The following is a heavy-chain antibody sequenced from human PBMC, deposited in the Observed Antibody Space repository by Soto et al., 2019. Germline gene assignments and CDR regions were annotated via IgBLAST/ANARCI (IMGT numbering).Heavy chain of an antibody. CDR1: GFIFSEST. CDR2: VSTSGRST. Sequence: GGSLRLSCSASGFIFSESTIYWVRQVPGKGLEAISAVSTSGRSTYYADSVKDRFTISRDNSKNALFLQMGSLRPEDTAIYYCVKQAHGLDGVAFDYWGQGTQVTVSS. D-gene: IGHD2-15*01. J-gene: IGHJ4*02. V-gene: IGHV3-64D*06. CDR3: VKQAHGLDGVAFDY.